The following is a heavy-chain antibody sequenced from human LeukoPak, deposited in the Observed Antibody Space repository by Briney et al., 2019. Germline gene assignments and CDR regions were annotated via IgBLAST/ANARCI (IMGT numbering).Heavy chain of an antibody. CDR3: VRIVLYSYGSDNFDY. Sequence: PGGSLRVSCAASGFTVSSNDMTWVRQAPGKVLEWVSDISSSSSTMYYADSVKGRFTISRDNAKNSLYLQMNSLRAEDTAVYYCVRIVLYSYGSDNFDYWGQGTLVTVSS. CDR2: ISSSSSTM. V-gene: IGHV3-48*01. D-gene: IGHD5-18*01. CDR1: GFTVSSND. J-gene: IGHJ4*02.